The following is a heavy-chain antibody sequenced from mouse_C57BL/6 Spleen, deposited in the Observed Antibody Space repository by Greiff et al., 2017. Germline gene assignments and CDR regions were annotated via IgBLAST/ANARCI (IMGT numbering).Heavy chain of an antibody. D-gene: IGHD2-4*01. J-gene: IGHJ2*01. V-gene: IGHV1-55*01. CDR1: GYTFTSYW. Sequence: QVQLQQPGAELVKPGASVKMSCKASGYTFTSYWITWVKQRPGQGLEWIGDIYPGSGSTNYNEKFKSKATLTVDTSSSTAYMQLSSLTSEDSAVYYCARSYLNDYDRDFDYWGQGTTLTVSS. CDR3: ARSYLNDYDRDFDY. CDR2: IYPGSGST.